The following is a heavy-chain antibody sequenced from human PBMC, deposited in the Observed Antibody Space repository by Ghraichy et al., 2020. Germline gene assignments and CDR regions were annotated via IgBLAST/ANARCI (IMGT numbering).Heavy chain of an antibody. V-gene: IGHV3-7*01. CDR3: ERDGENIHSCWFTPNYYFYGMDV. CDR2: IKQDGSEK. J-gene: IGHJ6*02. CDR1: GFTLNSYW. Sequence: GGSLRLSCAASGFTLNSYWMNWVRQAPGKGLEWVANIKQDGSEKFYVESVKGRFTISRDNTKNSLFLQMDSLRAEDTDVYYCERDGENIHSCWFTPNYYFYGMDVWRQGTTVTVSS. D-gene: IGHD6-19*01.